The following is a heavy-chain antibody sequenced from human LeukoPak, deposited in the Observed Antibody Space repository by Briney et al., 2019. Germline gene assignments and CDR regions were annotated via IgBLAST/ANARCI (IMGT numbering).Heavy chain of an antibody. J-gene: IGHJ4*02. CDR1: GSSLSSGYF. V-gene: IGHV4-38-2*02. CDR3: ARGFSFGYSGDY. CDR2: IHYSGST. D-gene: IGHD5-18*01. Sequence: SQTLSPTCTVSGSSLSSGYFWGWIRQPPGKGLEWIGSIHYSGSTYYNPSLKSRVTTSVDTSKNQFSLKLTSVTAADTAVYFCARGFSFGYSGDYWGQGTLVTVSS.